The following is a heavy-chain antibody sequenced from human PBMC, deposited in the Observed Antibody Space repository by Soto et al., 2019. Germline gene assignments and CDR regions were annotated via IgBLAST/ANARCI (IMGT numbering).Heavy chain of an antibody. CDR1: GGSISSGGYS. J-gene: IGHJ4*02. CDR2: MYHSGST. CDR3: ARHGEHSSSWYFDF. Sequence: SETLSLTCAVSGGSISSGGYSWSWIRQPPGKGLEWIGYMYHSGSTSYNPSLKSRVTISIDRSKNQFSLKLSSVTAAATAVYYCARHGEHSSSWYFDFWGQGTLVTVSS. D-gene: IGHD6-13*01. V-gene: IGHV4-30-2*01.